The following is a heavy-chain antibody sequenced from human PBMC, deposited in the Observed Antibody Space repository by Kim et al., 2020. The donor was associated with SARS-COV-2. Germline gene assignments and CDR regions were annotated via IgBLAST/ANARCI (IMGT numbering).Heavy chain of an antibody. CDR2: IYPSDGGT. V-gene: IGHV1-46*01. CDR1: GYTFTSYS. Sequence: ASVKVSCKASGYTFTSYSIHWVRQAPGQGLEWMGIIYPSDGGTDYAQRFQGRAAMTRDTSTSTVYMELSSLRSEDTAVYYCARDGMQSAPYGLDVWGQGTTVTVSS. D-gene: IGHD1-1*01. J-gene: IGHJ6*02. CDR3: ARDGMQSAPYGLDV.